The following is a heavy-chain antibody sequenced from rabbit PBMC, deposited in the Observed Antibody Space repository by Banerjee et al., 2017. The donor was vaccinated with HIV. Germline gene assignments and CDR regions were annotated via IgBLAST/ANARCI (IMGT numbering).Heavy chain of an antibody. D-gene: IGHD1-1*01. V-gene: IGHV1S43*01. CDR3: ARDPTYGSSSGYPTRLDL. CDR2: IYNGSSGST. Sequence: QQQLEESGGGLVKPGGTLTLTCKASGFDFSSYWMCWVRQAPGKGLELIACIYNGSSGSTYYANWVNGRFTISSHNAQNTLYLQLNSLTAADTATYFCARDPTYGSSSGYPTRLDLWGQGTLVTVS. CDR1: GFDFSSYW. J-gene: IGHJ3*01.